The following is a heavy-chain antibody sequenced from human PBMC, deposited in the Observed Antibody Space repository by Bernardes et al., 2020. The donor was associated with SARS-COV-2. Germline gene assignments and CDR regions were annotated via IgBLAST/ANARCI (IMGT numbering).Heavy chain of an antibody. CDR2: INHSGST. CDR3: ARVGITMVRGVIRRVRYFDY. J-gene: IGHJ4*02. V-gene: IGHV4-34*01. D-gene: IGHD3-10*01. Sequence: SETLSLTCAVYGGSFSGYYWGWIRQPPGKGLEWIGEINHSGSTNYNPSLKSRVTISVDTSKNQFSLKLSSVTAADTAVYYCARVGITMVRGVIRRVRYFDYWGQGTLVTVSS. CDR1: GGSFSGYY.